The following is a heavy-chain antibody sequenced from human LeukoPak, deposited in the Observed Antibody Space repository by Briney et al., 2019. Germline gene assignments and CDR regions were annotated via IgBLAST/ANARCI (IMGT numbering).Heavy chain of an antibody. CDR2: IYYSGST. Sequence: SETLSLTCTVSGGSISSGDYYWSWIRQPPGKGLEWIGYIYYSGSTYYNPSLKSRVTISVDTSKNQFSLKLSSVTAADTAVYYYARDHYYDSRFDYWGQGTLVTVSS. CDR3: ARDHYYDSRFDY. J-gene: IGHJ4*02. CDR1: GGSISSGDYY. V-gene: IGHV4-30-4*08. D-gene: IGHD3-22*01.